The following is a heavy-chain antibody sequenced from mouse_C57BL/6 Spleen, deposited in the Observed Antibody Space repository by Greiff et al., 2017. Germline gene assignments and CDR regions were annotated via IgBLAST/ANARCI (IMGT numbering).Heavy chain of an antibody. J-gene: IGHJ3*01. D-gene: IGHD1-1*01. CDR1: GYTFTSYW. CDR2: IDPSDSET. V-gene: IGHV1-52*01. CDR3: ARDYGSSYLTFAY. Sequence: VQLQQPGAELVRPGSSVKLSCKASGYTFTSYWMHWVKQRPIQGLEWIGNIDPSDSETHYNQKFKDKATLTVDKSSSTAYMQLSSLTYEDSAVYYCARDYGSSYLTFAYWGQGTLVTVSA.